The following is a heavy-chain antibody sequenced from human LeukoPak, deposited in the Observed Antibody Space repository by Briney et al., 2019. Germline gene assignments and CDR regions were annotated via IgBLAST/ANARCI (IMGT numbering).Heavy chain of an antibody. Sequence: SGGSLRLSCAASGFTFSDYYMSWIRQAPGKGLEWVSYISSSGSTIYYADSVKGRFTISRDNAKNSLYLQMNSLRAEDTALYYCAKDRGIGYSGSIFDYWGQGTLVTVSS. CDR3: AKDRGIGYSGSIFDY. D-gene: IGHD5-12*01. CDR1: GFTFSDYY. V-gene: IGHV3-11*01. CDR2: ISSSGSTI. J-gene: IGHJ4*02.